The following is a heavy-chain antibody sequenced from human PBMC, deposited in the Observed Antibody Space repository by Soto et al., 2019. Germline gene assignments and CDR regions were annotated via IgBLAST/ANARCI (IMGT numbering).Heavy chain of an antibody. V-gene: IGHV4-59*01. CDR1: GDSITSYY. CDR2: IYYSGST. CDR3: ARWGSAVTKAFDI. Sequence: SETLSLTCTVSGDSITSYYWSWIRQPPGKGPEWIGYIYYSGSTNYNPSLRSRVTISLDTSKNQFSLRLTSLTAADTAIYYCARWGSAVTKAFDIWGQGTMVTVSS. J-gene: IGHJ3*02. D-gene: IGHD4-17*01.